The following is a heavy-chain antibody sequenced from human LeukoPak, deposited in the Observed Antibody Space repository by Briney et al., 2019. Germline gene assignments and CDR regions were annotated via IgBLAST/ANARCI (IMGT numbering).Heavy chain of an antibody. D-gene: IGHD2-2*02. CDR1: GGTFISYA. Sequence: GASVKVSCKASGGTFISYAISWVRQAPGQGLEWMGGIIPIFGTANYAQKFQGRVTITADESTSTAYMELSSLRSEDTAVYYCAREVVVPAAIMGGYYYYGMDVWGQGTTVTVSS. CDR3: AREVVVPAAIMGGYYYYGMDV. J-gene: IGHJ6*02. V-gene: IGHV1-69*13. CDR2: IIPIFGTA.